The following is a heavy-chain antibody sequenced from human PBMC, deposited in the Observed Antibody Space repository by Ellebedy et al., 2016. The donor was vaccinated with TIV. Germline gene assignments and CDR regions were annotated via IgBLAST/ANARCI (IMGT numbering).Heavy chain of an antibody. Sequence: PGGSLRLSCAASGFTFRNYWMHWVRQLPGKGLMWVSHTNTDGSRTSYADSVKGRFTISRDNAKNTLFLQMNSLRAEDTAVYYCARGKQTGKSEDFWGQGTLVTVSS. CDR3: ARGKQTGKSEDF. J-gene: IGHJ4*02. CDR2: TNTDGSRT. CDR1: GFTFRNYW. V-gene: IGHV3-74*01.